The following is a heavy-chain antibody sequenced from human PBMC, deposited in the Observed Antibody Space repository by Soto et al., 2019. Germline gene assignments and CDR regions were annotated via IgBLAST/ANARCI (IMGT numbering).Heavy chain of an antibody. D-gene: IGHD2-2*01. CDR3: AREDPPSVN. CDR1: GYTFTSYG. J-gene: IGHJ4*02. V-gene: IGHV1-18*01. Sequence: QVQLVQSGAEVKKPGASVKVSCKASGYTFTSYGISWVRQAPGQGLEWMGWISAYNGNTNYAQKLQGRVTRSTDTTASTAYMELRSRRSDDTAVYYVAREDPPSVNWGQGTLVTVSS. CDR2: ISAYNGNT.